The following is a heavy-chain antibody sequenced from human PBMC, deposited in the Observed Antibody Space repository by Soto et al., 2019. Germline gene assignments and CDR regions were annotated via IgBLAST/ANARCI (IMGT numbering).Heavy chain of an antibody. D-gene: IGHD3-3*01. CDR3: ARDRSDFWSGYYGNWFDP. J-gene: IGHJ5*02. CDR1: GYTFTSYG. CDR2: ISAYNGNT. Sequence: ASVKVSCKASGYTFTSYGISWVRQAPGQGLEWMGWISAYNGNTNYAQKLQGRVTMTTDTSTSTAYMELRSLRSDDTAVYYCARDRSDFWSGYYGNWFDPWGQGTLVTVSS. V-gene: IGHV1-18*01.